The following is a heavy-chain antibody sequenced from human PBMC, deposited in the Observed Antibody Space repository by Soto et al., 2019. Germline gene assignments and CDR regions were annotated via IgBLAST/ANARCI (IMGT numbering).Heavy chain of an antibody. D-gene: IGHD6-6*01. CDR3: AKTESGYSSSSPPPDY. CDR2: ISYDGSNK. Sequence: ESGGGVVQPGRSLRLSCAASGFTFSSYGMHWVRQAPGKGLEWVAVISYDGSNKYYADSVKGRFTISRDNSKNTLYLQMNSLRAEDTAVYYCAKTESGYSSSSPPPDYWGQGTLVTVSS. V-gene: IGHV3-30*18. J-gene: IGHJ4*02. CDR1: GFTFSSYG.